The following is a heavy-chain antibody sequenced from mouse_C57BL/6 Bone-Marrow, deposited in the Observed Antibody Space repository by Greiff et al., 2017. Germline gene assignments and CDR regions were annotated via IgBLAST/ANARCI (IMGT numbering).Heavy chain of an antibody. CDR2: IYPGSGST. Sequence: QVQLQQPGAELVKPGASVKMSCKASGYTFTSYWITWVKQRPGQGLEWIGDIYPGSGSTNYNEKFKSKATLTVGTSSSPAYMPLSSLTSEDSAVYYCARPYYSNYWYYDVWGTRTTVTITS. J-gene: IGHJ1*03. CDR1: GYTFTSYW. V-gene: IGHV1-55*01. CDR3: ARPYYSNYWYYDV. D-gene: IGHD2-5*01.